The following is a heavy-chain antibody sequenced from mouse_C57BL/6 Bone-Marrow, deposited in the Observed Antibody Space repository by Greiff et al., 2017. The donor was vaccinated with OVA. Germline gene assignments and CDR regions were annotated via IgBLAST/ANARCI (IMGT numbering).Heavy chain of an antibody. CDR1: GYTFTDYE. CDR2: IDPETGGT. J-gene: IGHJ3*01. Sequence: QVQLQQSGAELVRPGASVTLSCTASGYTFTDYEMHWVKQTPVHDLEWIGAIDPETGGTTYNQKFKGKAILTADKSSSTAYMELRSLTSEDSAVYYCTRRIYYYGSSGFAYWGQGTLVTVSA. CDR3: TRRIYYYGSSGFAY. D-gene: IGHD1-1*01. V-gene: IGHV1-15*01.